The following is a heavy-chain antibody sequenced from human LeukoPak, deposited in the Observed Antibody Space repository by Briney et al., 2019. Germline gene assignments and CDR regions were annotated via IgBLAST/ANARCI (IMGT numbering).Heavy chain of an antibody. CDR3: ARGDYDSSGYPYYFDY. Sequence: GGSLRLSCAASGFTFSSYWMSWVRQAPGQGLEWVANIKQDGSEKYYVDSVKGRFTISRDNAKNSLYLQMNSLRAEDTAVYYCARGDYDSSGYPYYFDYWGQGTLVTVSS. CDR2: IKQDGSEK. CDR1: GFTFSSYW. J-gene: IGHJ4*02. D-gene: IGHD3-22*01. V-gene: IGHV3-7*01.